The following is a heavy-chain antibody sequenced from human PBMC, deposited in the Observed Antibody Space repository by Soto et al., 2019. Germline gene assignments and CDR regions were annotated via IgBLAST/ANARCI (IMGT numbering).Heavy chain of an antibody. CDR3: AFTRGARGFEY. Sequence: QVQLQESGPGLVKPSETLSLTCTVSGGSVSSGSYYWSWIRQPPGKGLEWIGYIYYSGSTYYNPSLKSRVTLSVDTSKNQFSLKLSSVTAADTAVYYCAFTRGARGFEYWGQGTLVTVSS. J-gene: IGHJ4*02. CDR1: GGSVSSGSYY. D-gene: IGHD3-3*01. CDR2: IYYSGST. V-gene: IGHV4-31*03.